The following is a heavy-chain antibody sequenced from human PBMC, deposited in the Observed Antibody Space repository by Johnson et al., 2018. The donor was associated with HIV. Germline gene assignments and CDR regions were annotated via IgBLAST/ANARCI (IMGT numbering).Heavy chain of an antibody. CDR3: AKNGARGDAFDF. V-gene: IGHV3-30*02. CDR2: IRYDGSNK. J-gene: IGHJ3*01. D-gene: IGHD2-8*01. CDR1: GFTFSSYG. Sequence: QVQLVESGGGVVQPGRSLRLSCAASGFTFSSYGMHWVRQAPGKGLEWVAFIRYDGSNKYYADSVKGRFTISRDNSKNTLYLQMNSLRAEDTAVYYCAKNGARGDAFDFWGQGTMVTVSS.